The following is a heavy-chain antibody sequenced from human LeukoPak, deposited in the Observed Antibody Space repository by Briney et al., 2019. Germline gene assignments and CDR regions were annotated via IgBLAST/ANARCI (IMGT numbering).Heavy chain of an antibody. CDR2: ISDSSTYK. Sequence: GGSLRLSCAVSGFSFSDQYMGWIRQAPGKGLEWVSYISDSSTYKNYADFVKGRFTISRDNAKNSRYLQMNRLRADDTAVYYCARVGIQRYFDYWGQGTLVTASS. CDR1: GFSFSDQY. D-gene: IGHD5-18*01. CDR3: ARVGIQRYFDY. J-gene: IGHJ4*02. V-gene: IGHV3-11*06.